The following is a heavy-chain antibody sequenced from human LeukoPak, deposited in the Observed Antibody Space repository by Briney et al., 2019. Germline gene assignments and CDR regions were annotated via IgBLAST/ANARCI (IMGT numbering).Heavy chain of an antibody. Sequence: GGSLRLSCVVSGLAFSNYWMTWVRQAPGKGLEWVASIKRDGSDKYYVSSVEGRFTISRDNSKNTLSLQMNSLRAEDTAVYYCARAGGGTYYYDSSGYSGAFDIWGQGTMVTVSS. CDR3: ARAGGGTYYYDSSGYSGAFDI. CDR2: IKRDGSDK. CDR1: GLAFSNYW. J-gene: IGHJ3*02. D-gene: IGHD3-22*01. V-gene: IGHV3-7*03.